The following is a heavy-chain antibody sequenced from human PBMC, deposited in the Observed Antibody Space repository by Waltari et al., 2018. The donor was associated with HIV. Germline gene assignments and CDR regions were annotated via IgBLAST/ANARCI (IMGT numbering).Heavy chain of an antibody. D-gene: IGHD4-17*01. CDR2: IYYSGST. J-gene: IGHJ5*02. CDR3: ASSYGDYVSWFDP. V-gene: IGHV4-39*01. CDR1: GGSISSSSYY. Sequence: QLQLQESGPGLVKPSETLSLTCTVSGGSISSSSYYWGWIRQPPGKGLEWIGSIYYSGSTYYNPSLKSRVTISVDTSKNQFSLKLSSVTAADTAVYYCASSYGDYVSWFDPWGQGTLVTVSS.